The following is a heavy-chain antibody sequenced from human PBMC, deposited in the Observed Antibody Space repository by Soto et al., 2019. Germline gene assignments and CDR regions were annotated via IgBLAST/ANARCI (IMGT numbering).Heavy chain of an antibody. CDR3: AKDHYYDSSGYYYYFDY. CDR2: ISGSGGST. D-gene: IGHD3-22*01. Sequence: GGSLRLSCAASGFTFSSYAMSWVRQAPGKGLEWVSAISGSGGSTYYADSVKGRFTISRDNSKDTLYLQMNSLRAEDTAVYYCAKDHYYDSSGYYYYFDYWGQGTLVTVYS. CDR1: GFTFSSYA. J-gene: IGHJ4*02. V-gene: IGHV3-23*01.